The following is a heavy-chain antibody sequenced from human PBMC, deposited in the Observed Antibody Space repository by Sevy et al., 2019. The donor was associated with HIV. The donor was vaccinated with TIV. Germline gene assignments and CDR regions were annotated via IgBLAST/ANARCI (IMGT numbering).Heavy chain of an antibody. CDR3: ARVGEATVTKEGDDAFDI. CDR2: IYTSGST. CDR1: GGSISSYY. D-gene: IGHD4-17*01. Sequence: SETLSLTCTVSGGSISSYYWSWIRQPAGKGLEWIGRIYTSGSTNYNPSLKSRVTMSVDTSKNQFSLKLSSVTAADTAVYYCARVGEATVTKEGDDAFDIWGQGTMVTVSS. J-gene: IGHJ3*02. V-gene: IGHV4-4*07.